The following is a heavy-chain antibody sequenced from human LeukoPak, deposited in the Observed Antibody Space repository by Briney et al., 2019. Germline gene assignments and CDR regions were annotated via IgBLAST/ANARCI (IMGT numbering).Heavy chain of an antibody. D-gene: IGHD3-22*01. Sequence: GGSLRLSCVSSGFTFNNYAMNWVRQAPGKGLEWVSSISGSGSITYYADSVKGRFTISRDNAKNSLYLQMNSLKTEDTAVYYCTRRYNYDSSGYYYVRDAFDIWGQGTMVTVSS. V-gene: IGHV3-23*01. J-gene: IGHJ3*02. CDR3: TRRYNYDSSGYYYVRDAFDI. CDR2: ISGSGSIT. CDR1: GFTFNNYA.